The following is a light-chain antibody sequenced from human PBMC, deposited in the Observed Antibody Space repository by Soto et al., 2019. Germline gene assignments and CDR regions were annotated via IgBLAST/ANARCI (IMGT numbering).Light chain of an antibody. CDR3: SSYTSSSXLVV. CDR2: DVS. Sequence: QSALTQPASVSGSPGQSITISCTGTSSDVGGYNYVSWYQHHPGKAPKLMIYDVSNRPSGVSNRFSGSKSGNTASLTISGXQAEDEADYYCSSYTSSSXLVVFGGGTKX. J-gene: IGLJ2*01. CDR1: SSDVGGYNY. V-gene: IGLV2-14*03.